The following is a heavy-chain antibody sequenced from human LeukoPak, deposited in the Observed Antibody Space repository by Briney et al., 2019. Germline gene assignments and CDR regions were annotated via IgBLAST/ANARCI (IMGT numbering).Heavy chain of an antibody. J-gene: IGHJ4*02. CDR1: GINFADYA. CDR2: ISADGGST. Sequence: GGSLRLSCVVSGINFADYAMHWVRQPPGKGLEWVSLISADGGSTFSADSVKGRFSISRDNSKNSLYLQMNSLRSENTAMYYCAKESGKFDYWGQGTLVAVSS. CDR3: AKESGKFDY. V-gene: IGHV3-43*02.